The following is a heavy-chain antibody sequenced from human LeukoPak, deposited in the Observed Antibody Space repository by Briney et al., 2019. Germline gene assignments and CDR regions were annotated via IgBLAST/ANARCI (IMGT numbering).Heavy chain of an antibody. J-gene: IGHJ5*02. V-gene: IGHV5-51*01. CDR1: GYTFTNYW. CDR2: IYPDDSDT. D-gene: IGHD6-13*01. Sequence: GESLKISCKGCGYTFTNYWIGWVRQMPGKGLEWMGMIYPDDSDTRYSPSFQGQVTISADKSISTAYLQWSALKASDTAMYYCARHSIAAPGIYWFDPWGQGTLVTVSS. CDR3: ARHSIAAPGIYWFDP.